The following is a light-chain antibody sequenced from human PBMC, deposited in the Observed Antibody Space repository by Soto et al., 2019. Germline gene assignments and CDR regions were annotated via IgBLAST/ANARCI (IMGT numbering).Light chain of an antibody. J-gene: IGKJ5*01. Sequence: SVSPGGRATLSCRASQSISDTLAWYQQKPGQAPRLLIYDASKRATGIPARFSGSGSETDFTLTISSLEPEDSAVYYCQQRHMWPITLGQGTRLE. CDR3: QQRHMWPIT. CDR1: QSISDT. V-gene: IGKV3-11*01. CDR2: DAS.